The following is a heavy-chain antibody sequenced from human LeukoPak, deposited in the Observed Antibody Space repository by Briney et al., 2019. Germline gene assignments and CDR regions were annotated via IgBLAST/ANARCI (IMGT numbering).Heavy chain of an antibody. CDR1: GGSISSSSYY. CDR3: ARDGASSGWHIDY. Sequence: SETLSLTCTVSGGSISSSSYYWGWIRQPPRKGLEWIGSIYYSGSTYYNPSLKSRVTISVDTSKNQFSLKLSSVTAADTAVYYCARDGASSGWHIDYWGQGTLVTVSS. V-gene: IGHV4-39*07. J-gene: IGHJ4*02. D-gene: IGHD6-19*01. CDR2: IYYSGST.